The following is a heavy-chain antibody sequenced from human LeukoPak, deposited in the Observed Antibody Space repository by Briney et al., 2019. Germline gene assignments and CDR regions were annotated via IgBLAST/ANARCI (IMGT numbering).Heavy chain of an antibody. CDR3: ASDSYSPEYFQH. Sequence: SGGSLRLSCAASGFSVSNNYMSWVRQAPGKGLEWVSVIYSGGSTFYADSVKGRFTIFRDNSKNTLYLQMNSLRAEDTAVYYCASDSYSPEYFQHWGQGTLSPSPQ. V-gene: IGHV3-66*01. D-gene: IGHD2-15*01. J-gene: IGHJ1*01. CDR2: IYSGGST. CDR1: GFSVSNNY.